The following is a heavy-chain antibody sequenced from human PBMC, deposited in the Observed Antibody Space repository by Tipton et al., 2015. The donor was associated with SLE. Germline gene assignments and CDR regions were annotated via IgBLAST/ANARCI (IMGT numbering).Heavy chain of an antibody. CDR3: ARVRGTYYYYYYGMDV. CDR1: GFTFSSYE. CDR2: ISSSSSYI. V-gene: IGHV3-21*01. D-gene: IGHD1-26*01. J-gene: IGHJ6*02. Sequence: SLRLSCAASGFTFSSYEMNWVRQALGKGLEWVSSISSSSSYIHYADSVKGRFTISRDNAKNSLYLQMNSLRAEDTAVYYCARVRGTYYYYYYGMDVWGQGTTVTVSS.